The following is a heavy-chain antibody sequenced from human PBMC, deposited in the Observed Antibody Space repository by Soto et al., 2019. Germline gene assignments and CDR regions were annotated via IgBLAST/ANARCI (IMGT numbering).Heavy chain of an antibody. V-gene: IGHV3-23*01. J-gene: IGHJ6*02. CDR2: ISGSAGST. CDR3: AKWASSGWSRYYYGLDV. D-gene: IGHD6-19*01. Sequence: GGSLRLSCAASGFTFSSYAMSWVRQAPGKGLEWVSGISGSAGSTNYADSVKGRFTISRDNSKNTLDLQMSSLKVEDTAVYYYAKWASSGWSRYYYGLDVWGQGTTVTVSS. CDR1: GFTFSSYA.